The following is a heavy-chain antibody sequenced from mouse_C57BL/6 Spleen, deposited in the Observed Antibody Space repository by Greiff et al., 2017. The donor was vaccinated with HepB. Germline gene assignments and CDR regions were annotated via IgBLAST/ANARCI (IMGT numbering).Heavy chain of an antibody. CDR2: IYPSDSET. J-gene: IGHJ3*01. D-gene: IGHD2-5*01. CDR3: ARRAYCSNSGFAY. CDR1: GYTFTSYW. V-gene: IGHV1-61*01. Sequence: QVQLQQPGAELVRPGSSVKLSCKASGYTFTSYWMDWVKQRPGQGLEWIGNIYPSDSETHYNQKFKDKATLTVDKSSSTAYMQLSSLTSEDSAVYYCARRAYCSNSGFAYWGQGTLVTVSA.